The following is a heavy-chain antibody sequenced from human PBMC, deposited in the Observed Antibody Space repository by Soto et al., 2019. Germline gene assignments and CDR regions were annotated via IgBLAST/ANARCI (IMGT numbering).Heavy chain of an antibody. D-gene: IGHD3-10*01. CDR1: GYASLSYA. CDR2: INAGVDGT. V-gene: IGHV1-3*01. CDR3: AREVPGVTSFDY. Sequence: QVQPVQSGPEMMQPGASVKVSCKASGYASLSYAMHWVRQVHGQVYEWLGWINAGVDGTMYSERCQGRVMITRDTSANTVYMELNALTSEVTAVYYCAREVPGVTSFDYWGQGTLVIVSS. J-gene: IGHJ4*02.